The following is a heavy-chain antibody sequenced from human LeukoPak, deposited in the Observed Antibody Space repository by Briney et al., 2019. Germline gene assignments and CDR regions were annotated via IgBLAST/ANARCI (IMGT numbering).Heavy chain of an antibody. V-gene: IGHV4-59*01. J-gene: IGHJ6*02. CDR1: GGSISSYY. Sequence: SETLSLTCTVSGGSISSYYWSWIRQPPGKGLEWIGYIYYSGSTNYNPSLKSRVTISVDTSKNQFSLKLSSVTAADTAVYYCARVGSSWLSYYCGMDVWGQGTTVTVSS. CDR2: IYYSGST. CDR3: ARVGSSWLSYYCGMDV. D-gene: IGHD6-13*01.